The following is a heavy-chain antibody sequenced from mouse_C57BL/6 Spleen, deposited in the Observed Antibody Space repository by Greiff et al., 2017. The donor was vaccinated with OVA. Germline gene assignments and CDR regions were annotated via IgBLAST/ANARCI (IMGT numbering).Heavy chain of an antibody. D-gene: IGHD3-2*02. CDR2: IDPSDSYT. CDR1: GYTFTSYW. CDR3: ARSPRHRRLRGFAD. Sequence: VQLQQPGAELVKPGASVKLSCKASGYTFTSYWMQWVKQRPGQGLEWIGEIDPSDSYTNYNQKFKGKATLTVDTSSSTAYMQLSSLTSEDSAVYYCARSPRHRRLRGFADWGQGTLVTVSA. V-gene: IGHV1-50*01. J-gene: IGHJ3*01.